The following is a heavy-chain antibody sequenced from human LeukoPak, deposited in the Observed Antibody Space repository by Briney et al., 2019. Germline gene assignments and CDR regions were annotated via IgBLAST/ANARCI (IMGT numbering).Heavy chain of an antibody. V-gene: IGHV3-48*01. Sequence: GGSLRLSCAASGFTFSSYSMNWVRQAPGKGLEWISYITTSGGAKNYADSVKGRFTISRDNAENSLYLQMNSLRAEDTAVYYCASLVAAAADNWFDPWGQGTLVTVSS. CDR3: ASLVAAAADNWFDP. J-gene: IGHJ5*02. D-gene: IGHD6-13*01. CDR1: GFTFSSYS. CDR2: ITTSGGAK.